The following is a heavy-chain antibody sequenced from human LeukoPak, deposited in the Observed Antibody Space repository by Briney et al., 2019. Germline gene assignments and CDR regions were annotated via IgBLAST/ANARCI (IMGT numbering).Heavy chain of an antibody. CDR3: ARGREVATIVDGFDI. CDR2: IIPILGIA. J-gene: IGHJ3*02. CDR1: GGTFSSYA. V-gene: IGHV1-69*04. Sequence: SVKVSCKASGGTFSSYAISWVRQAPGQGFEWMGRIIPILGIANYAQKFQGRVTITADKSTSTAYMELSSLRSEDTAVYYCARGREVATIVDGFDIWGQGTMVTVSS. D-gene: IGHD5-12*01.